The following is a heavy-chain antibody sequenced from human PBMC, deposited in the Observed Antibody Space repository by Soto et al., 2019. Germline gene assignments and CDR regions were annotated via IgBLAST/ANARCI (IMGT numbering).Heavy chain of an antibody. J-gene: IGHJ3*02. V-gene: IGHV3-9*01. CDR1: GFTFDDYA. D-gene: IGHD1-26*01. Sequence: PGGSLRLSCAASGFTFDDYAMHWVRQAPGKGLEWVSGISWNSGSIGYADSVKGRFTISRDNAKNSLYLQMNSLRAEDTALYYCAKELAMGWEQAWACDIWGQGRMVSVSS. CDR3: AKELAMGWEQAWACDI. CDR2: ISWNSGSI.